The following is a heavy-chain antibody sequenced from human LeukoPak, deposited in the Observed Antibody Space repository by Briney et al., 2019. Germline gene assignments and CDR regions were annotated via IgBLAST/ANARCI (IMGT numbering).Heavy chain of an antibody. CDR3: ARGGRGWLQYHY. J-gene: IGHJ4*02. Sequence: PSETLSLTCTVSGDSIGSYYWTWIRQPPGKGLEWIGFTHYSGTTNYKSPLESRVTISVDTSKNQFSLKLNSVTAADTAVYYCARGGRGWLQYHYWGQGTLVTVSS. CDR2: THYSGTT. CDR1: GDSIGSYY. V-gene: IGHV4-59*01. D-gene: IGHD5-24*01.